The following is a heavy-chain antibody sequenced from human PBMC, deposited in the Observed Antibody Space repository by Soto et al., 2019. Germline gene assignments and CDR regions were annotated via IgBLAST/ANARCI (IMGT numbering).Heavy chain of an antibody. J-gene: IGHJ6*02. D-gene: IGHD4-4*01. CDR3: AKGPGDYSKRGYYYYGMDV. CDR2: ISYDGSNK. CDR1: GFTFSSYG. V-gene: IGHV3-30*18. Sequence: GGSLRLSCAASGFTFSSYGMHWVRQAPGKGLEWVAVISYDGSNKYYADSVKGRFTISRDNSKNTLYLQMNSLRAEDTAVYYCAKGPGDYSKRGYYYYGMDVWGQGTTVTVSS.